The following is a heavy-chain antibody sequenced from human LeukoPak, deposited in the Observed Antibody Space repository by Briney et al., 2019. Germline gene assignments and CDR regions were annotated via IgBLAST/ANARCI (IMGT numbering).Heavy chain of an antibody. CDR1: GGTFSSYA. J-gene: IGHJ6*02. Sequence: SVKVSCKASGGTFSSYAISWVRQAPGQGLEWMGGIIPIFGTANYAQEFQGRVTITADESTSTAYMELSSLRSEDTAVYYCASAVVGATDYYYYGMDVWGQGTTVTVSS. V-gene: IGHV1-69*01. CDR2: IIPIFGTA. D-gene: IGHD1-26*01. CDR3: ASAVVGATDYYYYGMDV.